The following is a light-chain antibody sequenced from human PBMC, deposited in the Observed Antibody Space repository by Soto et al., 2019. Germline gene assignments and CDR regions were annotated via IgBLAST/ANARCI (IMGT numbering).Light chain of an antibody. CDR1: HNILYSSDNNNY. J-gene: IGKJ5*01. Sequence: DIVLTQSPDSLAVSLGERATINCKSSHNILYSSDNNNYLAWYQHKPGQAPRLLFYDASTRATGIPARFSGSGSGTEFTLTISSLQSEDFAVYYCQHYHGWPITFGQGTRLEIK. CDR3: QHYHGWPIT. CDR2: DAS. V-gene: IGKV4-1*01.